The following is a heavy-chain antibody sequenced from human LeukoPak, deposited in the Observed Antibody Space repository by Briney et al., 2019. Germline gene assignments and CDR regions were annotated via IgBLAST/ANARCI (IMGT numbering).Heavy chain of an antibody. CDR3: ASGARVAWGYYYYGMDV. J-gene: IGHJ6*02. V-gene: IGHV4-59*01. CDR1: GGSISSYY. Sequence: PSETLSLTCTVSGGSISSYYWSWIRQPPGKGLEWIGYIYYSGSTNYNPSLKSRVTISVDTSKNQFSLKLSSVTAADTAVYYCASGARVAWGYYYYGMDVWGQGTTVTVSS. CDR2: IYYSGST. D-gene: IGHD7-27*01.